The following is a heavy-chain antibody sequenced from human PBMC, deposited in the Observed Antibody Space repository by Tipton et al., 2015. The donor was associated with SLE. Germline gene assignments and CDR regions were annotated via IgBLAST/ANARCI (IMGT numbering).Heavy chain of an antibody. J-gene: IGHJ1*01. CDR2: ISWNSGSI. CDR3: AKDGGYDSSGYRAEYFQH. D-gene: IGHD3-22*01. CDR1: GFTFDDYA. V-gene: IGHV3-9*01. Sequence: SLRLSCAASGFTFDDYAMHWVRQAPGKGLEWVSDISWNSGSIGYADSVKGRFTISRDNAKNSLYLQMNSLRAEDTALYYCAKDGGYDSSGYRAEYFQHWGQGTLVTVSS.